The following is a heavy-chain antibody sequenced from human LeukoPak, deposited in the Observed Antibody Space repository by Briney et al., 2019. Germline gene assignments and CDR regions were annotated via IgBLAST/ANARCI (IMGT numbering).Heavy chain of an antibody. J-gene: IGHJ5*02. D-gene: IGHD2-2*01. CDR3: ARGNGYCSSTSCPHWFDP. CDR2: INHSEYI. Sequence: SETLSLTCAVYGGSFSGYYWSWIRQPPGKGLEWIGEINHSEYINYNPSLKSRVTISVDTSKNQFSLKLSSVTAADTAVYYCARGNGYCSSTSCPHWFDPWGQGILVTVSS. CDR1: GGSFSGYY. V-gene: IGHV4-34*01.